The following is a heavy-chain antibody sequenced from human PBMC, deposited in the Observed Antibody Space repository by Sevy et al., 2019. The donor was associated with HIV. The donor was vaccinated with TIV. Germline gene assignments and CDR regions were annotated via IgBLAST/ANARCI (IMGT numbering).Heavy chain of an antibody. V-gene: IGHV3-30*18. J-gene: IGHJ3*01. Sequence: GGSLRLSCAASGFTFSSYDMHWVRQAPGKGLEWVAFVSYDGSHKYYGDSVKGRFTISRDNSKNTVSLQMNSLRGEDTAVYYCAKGSRATGSAFDVWGQGTVVTVSS. D-gene: IGHD2-15*01. CDR3: AKGSRATGSAFDV. CDR1: GFTFSSYD. CDR2: VSYDGSHK.